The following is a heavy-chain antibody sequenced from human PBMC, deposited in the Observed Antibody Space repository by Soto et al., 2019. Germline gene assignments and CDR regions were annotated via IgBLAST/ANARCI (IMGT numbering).Heavy chain of an antibody. Sequence: SETLSLTCTVSGGSIRSGGYYWSWIRQHPGKGLEWIGYIYYSGSTYYNPSLKSRVTISVDTSKNQFSLKLSSVTAADTAVYYCARSPNLTHYEILTGPNRFDPWGQRTLVTVSS. D-gene: IGHD3-9*01. CDR3: ARSPNLTHYEILTGPNRFDP. V-gene: IGHV4-31*03. CDR1: GGSIRSGGYY. J-gene: IGHJ5*02. CDR2: IYYSGST.